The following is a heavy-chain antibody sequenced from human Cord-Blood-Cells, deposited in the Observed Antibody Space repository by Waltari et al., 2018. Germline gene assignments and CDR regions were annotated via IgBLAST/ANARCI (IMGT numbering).Heavy chain of an antibody. CDR2: IIPILGIA. D-gene: IGHD6-13*01. Sequence: QVQLVQSGAEVKKPGSSVKVSCKGSGGTFSSYALSWVRQAPGQGLQWMGRIIPILGIANYAQKFQGRVTITADKSTSTAYMELSSLRSEDTAVYYCAREGSSSWYDYWGQGTLVTVSS. CDR3: AREGSSSWYDY. CDR1: GGTFSSYA. J-gene: IGHJ4*02. V-gene: IGHV1-69*09.